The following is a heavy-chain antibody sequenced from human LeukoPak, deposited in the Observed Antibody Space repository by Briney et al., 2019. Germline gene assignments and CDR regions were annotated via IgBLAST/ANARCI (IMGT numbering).Heavy chain of an antibody. CDR2: VSKSGST. J-gene: IGHJ3*01. CDR3: ARDDYGVFDAFDV. Sequence: SETLSLTCTVSGGSITSHLWTWIRQAPGKGLEWVGYVSKSGSTNYNPSLQSRITISVDTSKNQFFLKLTSMTAADTAVYFCARDDYGVFDAFDVWGQGTVVTVSS. D-gene: IGHD3-16*01. V-gene: IGHV4-4*08. CDR1: GGSITSHL.